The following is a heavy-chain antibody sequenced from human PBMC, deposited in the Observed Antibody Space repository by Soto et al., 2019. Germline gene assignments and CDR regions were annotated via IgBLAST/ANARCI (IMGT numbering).Heavy chain of an antibody. V-gene: IGHV4-61*01. J-gene: IGHJ4*02. D-gene: IGHD4-17*01. CDR2: IYYSGST. CDR1: GGSVSSGSYY. Sequence: QVQLQESGPGLVKPSETLSLTCTVSGGSVSSGSYYWSWIRQPPGKGLEWIGHIYYSGSTNYNPSLRRRVTISVDTYKKQFSLELSSVTAADTAVYYCARGGYGDYSPWFDYWGQGTLVTVSS. CDR3: ARGGYGDYSPWFDY.